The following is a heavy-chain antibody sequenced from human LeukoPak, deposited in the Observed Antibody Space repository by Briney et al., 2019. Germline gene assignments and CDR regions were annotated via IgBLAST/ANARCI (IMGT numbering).Heavy chain of an antibody. J-gene: IGHJ4*02. D-gene: IGHD5-18*01. CDR1: GGSFSGYY. Sequence: SETLSLTCAVYGGSFSGYYWSWIRQPPGKGLEWIGEINHSGSTNYNPSLKSRVTISVDTSKNQFSLKLSSVTAADTAVYYCARVSLLDTAMAIDYWGQGTLVTVSS. CDR3: ARVSLLDTAMAIDY. CDR2: INHSGST. V-gene: IGHV4-34*01.